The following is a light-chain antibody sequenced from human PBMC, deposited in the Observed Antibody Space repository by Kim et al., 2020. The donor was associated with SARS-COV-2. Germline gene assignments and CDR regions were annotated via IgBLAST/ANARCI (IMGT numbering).Light chain of an antibody. CDR2: DND. CDR1: SSNFGNKY. J-gene: IGLJ2*01. Sequence: QSVLTQPPSVSAAPGQKVTISCSGISSNFGNKYVSWYQQHPGTAPKLLIFDNDKRPSGIPDRFSGSKSGTSATLAITGLQPRDEDDYYCGIWDSSLSAVVSGGGTQLTVL. CDR3: GIWDSSLSAVV. V-gene: IGLV1-51*01.